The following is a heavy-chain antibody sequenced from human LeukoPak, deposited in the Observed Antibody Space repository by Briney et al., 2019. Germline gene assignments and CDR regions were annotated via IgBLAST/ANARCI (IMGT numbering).Heavy chain of an antibody. J-gene: IGHJ6*03. CDR1: GGSFSGYY. Sequence: SETLSLTCAVYGGSFSGYYWSWIRQPPGKGLEWIGEINHSGSTNYNPSLKSRVTISVDTSKNQFSLKLSSVTAADTAVYYCARGTRAQHYDILTGKYYYYYMDVWGKGTTVTISS. CDR3: ARGTRAQHYDILTGKYYYYYMDV. D-gene: IGHD3-9*01. CDR2: INHSGST. V-gene: IGHV4-34*01.